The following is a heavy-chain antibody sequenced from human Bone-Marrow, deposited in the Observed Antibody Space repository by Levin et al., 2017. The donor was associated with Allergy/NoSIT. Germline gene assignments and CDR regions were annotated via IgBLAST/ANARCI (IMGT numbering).Heavy chain of an antibody. CDR3: ARDGDSSGYTTIDY. V-gene: IGHV4-30-4*01. J-gene: IGHJ4*02. CDR1: GGSISSGDYY. Sequence: SQTLSLTCTVSGGSISSGDYYWSWIRQPPGKGLEWIGYIYYSGSTYYNPSLKSRVTISVDTSKNQFSLKLSSVTAADTAVYYCARDGDSSGYTTIDYWGQGTLVTVSS. D-gene: IGHD3-22*01. CDR2: IYYSGST.